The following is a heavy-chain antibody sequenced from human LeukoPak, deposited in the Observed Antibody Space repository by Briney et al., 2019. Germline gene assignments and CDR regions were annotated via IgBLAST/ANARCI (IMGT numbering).Heavy chain of an antibody. CDR2: ISAYNGNT. CDR3: ARTPDSGDYGGY. Sequence: GASVKVSCKASGYTFTSYGISWVRQAPGQGLEWMGWISAYNGNTNYAQKLQGRVTMTRDTSITTAYMELRSLRSDDTAVYYCARTPDSGDYGGYWGQGTLVTVSS. D-gene: IGHD4-17*01. V-gene: IGHV1-18*01. J-gene: IGHJ4*02. CDR1: GYTFTSYG.